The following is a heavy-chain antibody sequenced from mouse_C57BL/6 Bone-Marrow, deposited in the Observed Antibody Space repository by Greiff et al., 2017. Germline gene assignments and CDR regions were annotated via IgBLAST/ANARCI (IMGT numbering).Heavy chain of an antibody. Sequence: EVKLQESGGDLVKPGGSLKLSCAASGFTFSSYGMSWVRQTPDKRLEWVATISSGGSYTYSPDSVKGRFTISRDNAKNTLYLQMSSLKSEDTAMYYCARHRSHPYYFDYWGQGTTLTVSS. D-gene: IGHD6-1*01. V-gene: IGHV5-6*01. J-gene: IGHJ2*01. CDR1: GFTFSSYG. CDR3: ARHRSHPYYFDY. CDR2: ISSGGSYT.